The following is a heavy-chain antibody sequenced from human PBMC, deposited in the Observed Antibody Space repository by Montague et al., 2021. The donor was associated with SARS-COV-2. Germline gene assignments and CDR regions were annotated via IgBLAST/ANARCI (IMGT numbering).Heavy chain of an antibody. CDR3: ARNKCPATFDF. CDR1: GFTVSSYA. Sequence: SLRLSCAASGFTVSSYALNWVRQAPGKGLEWVSYSTSTGSTLYYAYSVHVLFPISRDNAKKSLYLQMNSLRAEDTVVSYCARNKCPATFDFWGQGTLVTVSS. J-gene: IGHJ4*02. CDR2: STSTGSTL. V-gene: IGHV3-48*03. D-gene: IGHD1-26*01.